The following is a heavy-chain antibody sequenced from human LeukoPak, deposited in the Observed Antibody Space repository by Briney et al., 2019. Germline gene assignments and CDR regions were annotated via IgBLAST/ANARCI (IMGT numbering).Heavy chain of an antibody. CDR1: GFTFSSYW. Sequence: RTGGSLRLSCAASGFTFSSYWMSWVRQAPGKGLEWVANIKQDGSEKYYVDSVKGRFTISRDNSKNTLYLQMNSLRAEDTAVYYCAKDGVGSSPMDLYYYYYYMDVWGKGTTVTVSS. CDR3: AKDGVGSSPMDLYYYYYYMDV. CDR2: IKQDGSEK. D-gene: IGHD1-26*01. V-gene: IGHV3-7*01. J-gene: IGHJ6*03.